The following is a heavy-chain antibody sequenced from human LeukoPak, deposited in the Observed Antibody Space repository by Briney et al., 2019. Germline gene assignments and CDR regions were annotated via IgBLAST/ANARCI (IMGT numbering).Heavy chain of an antibody. Sequence: GGSLRLSCAVSAFTFSDNYMTWIRQAPGKGLESVSYISPSGTDISYADSVKGRFTISRDNAKNSLYLQMNSLRAKDTAVYYCSRDPRNLDYWGQGTLVTVSS. D-gene: IGHD1-14*01. CDR1: AFTFSDNY. J-gene: IGHJ4*02. CDR2: ISPSGTDI. V-gene: IGHV3-11*01. CDR3: SRDPRNLDY.